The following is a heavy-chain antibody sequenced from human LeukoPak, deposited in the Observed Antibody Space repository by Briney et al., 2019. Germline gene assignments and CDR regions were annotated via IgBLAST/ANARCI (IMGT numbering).Heavy chain of an antibody. CDR3: ARGGYYYDSSGDRSFSDY. CDR1: GGSISSGGYC. Sequence: SQTLSLTCTVSGGSISSGGYCWSWIRQHPGKGLEWIGYIYYSGSTYYNPSLKSRVTISVDTSKNQFSLKLSSVTAADTAVYYCARGGYYYDSSGDRSFSDYWGQGTLVTVSS. J-gene: IGHJ4*02. CDR2: IYYSGST. D-gene: IGHD3-22*01. V-gene: IGHV4-31*03.